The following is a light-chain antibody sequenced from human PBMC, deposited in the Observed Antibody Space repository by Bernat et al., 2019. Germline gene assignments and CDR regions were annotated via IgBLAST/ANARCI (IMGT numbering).Light chain of an antibody. CDR3: QQSYHTPLT. CDR1: QSISTY. V-gene: IGKV1-39*01. Sequence: DIQMTQSPSSLSASVGDRVTITCRASQSISTYLNWYQQKPGKAPKLLIYAASSLQSGVPSRFSGSGSGTDFTLTISSLQPEDFATYYSQQSYHTPLTFGGGTKVEIK. J-gene: IGKJ4*01. CDR2: AAS.